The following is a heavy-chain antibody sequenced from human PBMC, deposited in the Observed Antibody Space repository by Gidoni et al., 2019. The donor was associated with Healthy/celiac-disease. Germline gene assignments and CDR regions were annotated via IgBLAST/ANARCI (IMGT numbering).Heavy chain of an antibody. CDR1: GFTFSTSG. D-gene: IGHD1-26*01. CDR3: ARDGRSGSYPPVYYFDY. CDR2: IWYDGSNK. V-gene: IGHV3-33*01. Sequence: QVQLVESGGGVVQPGRSLRLSCAASGFTFSTSGMHLVRQAPGKGLEWVAVIWYDGSNKYYADSVNGRFTISRDNSKNTLYLQMNSLRAEDTAVYYCARDGRSGSYPPVYYFDYWGQGTLVTVSS. J-gene: IGHJ4*02.